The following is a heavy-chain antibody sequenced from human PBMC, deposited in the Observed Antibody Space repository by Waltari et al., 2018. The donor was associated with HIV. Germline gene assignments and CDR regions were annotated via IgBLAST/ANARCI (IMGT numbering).Heavy chain of an antibody. CDR1: GLSVSSNY. V-gene: IGHV3-53*02. D-gene: IGHD2-15*01. CDR3: ARVRSIMGRFVGFDY. CDR2: INKSREA. J-gene: IGHJ4*02. Sequence: EVWLVETGGGMIQPGGSLRLSCAAPGLSVSSNYRNWVRQVPGSGLGWVSVINKSREAYYAVLGRGRFTISRDTSKNTRYIQLNKLIAEDTAVYYCARVRSIMGRFVGFDYWGQGTLVTVSS.